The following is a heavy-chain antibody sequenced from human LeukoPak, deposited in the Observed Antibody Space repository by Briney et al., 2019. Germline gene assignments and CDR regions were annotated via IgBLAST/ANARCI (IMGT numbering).Heavy chain of an antibody. D-gene: IGHD6-13*01. CDR2: INPNSGGT. CDR1: GYTFTGYH. J-gene: IGHJ4*02. Sequence: GASVKVSCKASGYTFTGYHMHWVRQAPGQGLEWMGRINPNSGGTNYSQKFQGRVTMTRDTSISTAYMELSRLRSDDTAVYYCASGYSSSWHVLDYWGQGTLVTVSS. V-gene: IGHV1-2*06. CDR3: ASGYSSSWHVLDY.